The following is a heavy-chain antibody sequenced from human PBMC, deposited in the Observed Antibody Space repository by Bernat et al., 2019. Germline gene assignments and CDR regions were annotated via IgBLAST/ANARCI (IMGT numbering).Heavy chain of an antibody. CDR3: ARSFSYSSSSGAFDI. J-gene: IGHJ3*02. CDR1: GFTFSSYG. V-gene: IGHV3-30*03. CDR2: ISYDGSNK. Sequence: QVQLVESGGGVVQPGRSLRLSCAASGFTFSSYGMHWVRQAPGKGLEWVAVISYDGSNKYYADSVKGRFTISRDNSKNTLYLQMNSLRAEDTAVYYCARSFSYSSSSGAFDIWGQGTMVTVSS. D-gene: IGHD6-13*01.